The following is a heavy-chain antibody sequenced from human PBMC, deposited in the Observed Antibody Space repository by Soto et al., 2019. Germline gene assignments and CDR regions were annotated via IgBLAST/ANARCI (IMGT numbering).Heavy chain of an antibody. CDR2: INPSGGST. V-gene: IGHV1-46*01. CDR3: ATEKLGAGSSGWYRVFDY. CDR1: GYTFTNYY. J-gene: IGHJ4*02. Sequence: ASVKVSCKASGYTFTNYYMLWVRQAPGQGLEWMGIINPSGGSTSYAQKFQGRVTMTEDTSTDTAYMELSSLRSEDTAVYYCATEKLGAGSSGWYRVFDYWGQGTLVTVSS. D-gene: IGHD6-19*01.